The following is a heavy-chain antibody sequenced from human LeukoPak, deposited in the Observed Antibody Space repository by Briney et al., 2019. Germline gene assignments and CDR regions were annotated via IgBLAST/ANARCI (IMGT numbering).Heavy chain of an antibody. Sequence: KPGGPLRLSCAASGFTFSNAWMSWVRQAPGKGLEWVGRIKNKIDGGTTDYAAPVKGRFTISRDDSKNTLYLQMNSLKTEDTAVYYCTTISASVVGESFDYWGQGALVTVSS. CDR3: TTISASVVGESFDY. J-gene: IGHJ4*02. CDR2: IKNKIDGGTT. CDR1: GFTFSNAW. V-gene: IGHV3-15*01. D-gene: IGHD2-15*01.